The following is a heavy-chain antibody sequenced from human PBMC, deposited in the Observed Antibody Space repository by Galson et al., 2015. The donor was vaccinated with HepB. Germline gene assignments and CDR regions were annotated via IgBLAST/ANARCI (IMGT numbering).Heavy chain of an antibody. CDR1: GYTFTSYY. D-gene: IGHD6-13*01. CDR2: INPSGGST. V-gene: IGHV1-46*03. J-gene: IGHJ5*02. Sequence: SVKVSCKASGYTFTSYYMHWVRQAPGQGLEWMGIINPSGGSTSYAQKFQGRVTMTRDTSTSTVYMELSSLRSEDTAVYYCARCPPDSSSWYEAGGWNWFDPWGQGTLVTVSS. CDR3: ARCPPDSSSWYEAGGWNWFDP.